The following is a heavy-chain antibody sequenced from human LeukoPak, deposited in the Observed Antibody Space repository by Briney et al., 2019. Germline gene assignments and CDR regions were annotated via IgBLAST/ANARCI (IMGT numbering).Heavy chain of an antibody. J-gene: IGHJ5*02. CDR3: ARGADGVSSNSRGWFDP. CDR1: GFTFSSYG. Sequence: GGSLRLSCAASGFTFSSYGMHWVRQAPGKGLEWVAVISYDGSNKYYADSVKGRFTISRDNSKNTLYLQMNSLRAEDTAVYYCARGADGVSSNSRGWFDPWGQGTLVTVSS. CDR2: ISYDGSNK. D-gene: IGHD2-15*01. V-gene: IGHV3-30*03.